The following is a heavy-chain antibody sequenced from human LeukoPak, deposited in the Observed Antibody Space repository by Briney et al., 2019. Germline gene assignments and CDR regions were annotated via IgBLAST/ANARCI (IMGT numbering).Heavy chain of an antibody. CDR2: IYTSGST. Sequence: SETLSLTCTVSGGSISSYYWSWIRQPAGKGLEWIGRIYTSGSTNYNPSLKSRVTMSVDTSKNQSSLKLSSVTAADTAVYYCARDKAVAGTWDAFDIWGQGTMVTVSS. CDR3: ARDKAVAGTWDAFDI. D-gene: IGHD6-19*01. CDR1: GGSISSYY. V-gene: IGHV4-4*07. J-gene: IGHJ3*02.